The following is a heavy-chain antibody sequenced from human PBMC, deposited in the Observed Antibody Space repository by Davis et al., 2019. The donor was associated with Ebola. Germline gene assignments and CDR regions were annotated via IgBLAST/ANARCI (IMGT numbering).Heavy chain of an antibody. Sequence: PSETLSLTCSVSGGSISSYYWSWIRQPPGKGLEWIGYIYYSGSPNYNPSLKSRVTISVDTSKNQFSLKLSSVTAADTAVYYCAREGSYGTDYWGQGTLVTVSS. J-gene: IGHJ4*02. CDR2: IYYSGSP. CDR1: GGSISSYY. CDR3: AREGSYGTDY. V-gene: IGHV4-59*01. D-gene: IGHD5-18*01.